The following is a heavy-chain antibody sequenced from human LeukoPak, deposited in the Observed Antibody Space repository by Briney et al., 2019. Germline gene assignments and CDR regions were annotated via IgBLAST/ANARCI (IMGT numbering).Heavy chain of an antibody. V-gene: IGHV1-2*02. CDR3: ARVPSMITFGGVDNWFDP. J-gene: IGHJ5*02. Sequence: ASVKVSCKASGYTFTGYYMHWVRQAPGQGLEWMGWINPNSGGTNYAQKFQGRVTMTRDTSISTAYMELSRLRSDDTAVYYCARVPSMITFGGVDNWFDPWGQGTLVTVSS. CDR1: GYTFTGYY. CDR2: INPNSGGT. D-gene: IGHD3-16*01.